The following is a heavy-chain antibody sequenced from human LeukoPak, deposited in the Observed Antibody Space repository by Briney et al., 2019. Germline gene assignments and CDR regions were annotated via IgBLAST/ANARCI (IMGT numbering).Heavy chain of an antibody. V-gene: IGHV4-39*01. D-gene: IGHD6-13*01. CDR1: GGSISSSSYY. Sequence: KPSETLSLTCTVSGGSISSSSYYWGWIRQPPGKGLEWIGSIYYSGSTYYNPSLKSRVTISVDTSKNQFSLKLSSVTAADTAVYYCASASHLGSSWGDFDYWGQGTLVTVSS. J-gene: IGHJ4*02. CDR3: ASASHLGSSWGDFDY. CDR2: IYYSGST.